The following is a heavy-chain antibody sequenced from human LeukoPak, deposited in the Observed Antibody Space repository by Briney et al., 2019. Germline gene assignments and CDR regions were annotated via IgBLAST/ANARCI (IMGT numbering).Heavy chain of an antibody. Sequence: SVKVSCKASGGTFSSYAISWVRQAPGQGLEWMGRIIPIFGTANYAQKFQGRVTITTDESTSTAYMELSSLRSEDTAVYYCARDQGGYYDSSGYLRYFDLWGRGTLVTVSS. CDR2: IIPIFGTA. J-gene: IGHJ2*01. D-gene: IGHD3-22*01. V-gene: IGHV1-69*05. CDR1: GGTFSSYA. CDR3: ARDQGGYYDSSGYLRYFDL.